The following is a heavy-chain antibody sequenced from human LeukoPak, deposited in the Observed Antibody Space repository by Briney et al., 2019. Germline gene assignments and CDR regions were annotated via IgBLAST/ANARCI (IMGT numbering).Heavy chain of an antibody. CDR1: GFTFSNYW. V-gene: IGHV3-7*01. Sequence: GGSLRLSCAASGFTFSNYWMRWVRQAPGKGLEWVANIKEDGSKKYYVGSVKGRFTISRDNAKNSLFLQMNSLRAEDTAVYYCARDLAYAFDIWGQGTMVTVSS. CDR3: ARDLAYAFDI. CDR2: IKEDGSKK. J-gene: IGHJ3*02.